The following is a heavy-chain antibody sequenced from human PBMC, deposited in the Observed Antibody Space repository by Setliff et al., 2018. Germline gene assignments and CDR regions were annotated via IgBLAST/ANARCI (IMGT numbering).Heavy chain of an antibody. CDR2: IFHLGNA. CDR1: GFYISGGYC. CDR3: ARDGGEY. V-gene: IGHV4-38-2*02. J-gene: IGHJ4*02. D-gene: IGHD3-16*01. Sequence: PSETLSLTCTVSGFYISGGYCWGWIRQSPGKGLEWIASIFHLGNAYYNPSLKSRVTISVDTSKNQFSLKLSSVTAADTAVYYCARDGGEYWGQGTLVTVSS.